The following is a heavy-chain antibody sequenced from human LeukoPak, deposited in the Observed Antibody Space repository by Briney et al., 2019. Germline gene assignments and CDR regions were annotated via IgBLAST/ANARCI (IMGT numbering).Heavy chain of an antibody. V-gene: IGHV1-69*13. J-gene: IGHJ4*02. CDR1: GGTFSSYA. CDR2: IIPIFGTA. CDR3: ARDFWSGSHYFDY. Sequence: SVKVSCKASGGTFSSYAISWVRQAPGQGLEWMGGIIPIFGTANYAQRFQGRVTITADGSTSTAYMELSSLRSEDTAVYYCARDFWSGSHYFDYWGQGTLVTVSS. D-gene: IGHD3-3*01.